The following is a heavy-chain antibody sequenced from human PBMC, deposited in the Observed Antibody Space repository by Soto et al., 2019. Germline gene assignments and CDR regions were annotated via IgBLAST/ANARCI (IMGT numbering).Heavy chain of an antibody. Sequence: ASVKVSCKASGYTFTSYDINWVRQATGQGLEWMGWMNPNSGNTGYAQKFQGRVTMTRNTSISTAYMELSSLRSEDTAVYYCARESDYYYDSSGYGDDAFDIWGQGTMVTVSS. CDR1: GYTFTSYD. CDR2: MNPNSGNT. J-gene: IGHJ3*02. D-gene: IGHD3-22*01. CDR3: ARESDYYYDSSGYGDDAFDI. V-gene: IGHV1-8*01.